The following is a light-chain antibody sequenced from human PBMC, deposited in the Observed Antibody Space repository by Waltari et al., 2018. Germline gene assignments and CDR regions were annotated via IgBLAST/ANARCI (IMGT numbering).Light chain of an antibody. CDR1: NIETKS. V-gene: IGLV3-21*04. CDR2: YDS. Sequence: YVVTQPPSVSVAPGKTARLTCEGENIETKSVNWYQQKAGQAPVLVMFYDSDRPSGVAGRCSGSNSGNTATLTINWGEPGDEADYHCQLWDDTNNSGVFGGGTKLTVL. J-gene: IGLJ3*02. CDR3: QLWDDTNNSGV.